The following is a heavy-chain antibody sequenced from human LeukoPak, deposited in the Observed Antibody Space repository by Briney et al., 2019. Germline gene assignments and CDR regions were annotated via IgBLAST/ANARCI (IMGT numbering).Heavy chain of an antibody. CDR3: TTERNWELLRPYGLDI. V-gene: IGHV3-15*01. CDR2: IRTKIEGETR. D-gene: IGHD1-26*01. Sequence: PGGSLRLSCAASGFNFNYVWMNWVRQAPGKGLEWVCRIRTKIEGETRDYAAPVKGRFTISRDDSKSTMYLQMNVLKTEDSAVYYCTTERNWELLRPYGLDIWGQGTTVTVSS. J-gene: IGHJ6*02. CDR1: GFNFNYVW.